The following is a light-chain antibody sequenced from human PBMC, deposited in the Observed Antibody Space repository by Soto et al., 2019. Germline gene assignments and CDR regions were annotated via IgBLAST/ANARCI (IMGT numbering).Light chain of an antibody. CDR2: KAS. J-gene: IGKJ1*01. V-gene: IGKV1-5*03. CDR1: QSIGSW. CDR3: QQYGSYSPWT. Sequence: DIQMTQSPSTLSASVGVRVTITCRASQSIGSWLAWYQQKPGKAPKLLIYKASSLESGVPSRFSGSGSGTEFTLTISSLQPDDFASYYCQQYGSYSPWTFGQGTKVEIK.